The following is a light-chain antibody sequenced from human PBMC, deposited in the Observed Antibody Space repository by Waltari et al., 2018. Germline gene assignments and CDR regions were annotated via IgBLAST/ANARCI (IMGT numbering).Light chain of an antibody. CDR2: TAA. J-gene: IGKJ2*01. V-gene: IGKV1-39*01. Sequence: DIQMTQSPSSLSASVGDRVIITCRASQSIRSYLNWYQQKPGKAPKILIYTAANFQSGVPSRFSGSGSGTDFTLTITSLQPEDFATYYCQQSYSSPYTFGQGTKVETK. CDR3: QQSYSSPYT. CDR1: QSIRSY.